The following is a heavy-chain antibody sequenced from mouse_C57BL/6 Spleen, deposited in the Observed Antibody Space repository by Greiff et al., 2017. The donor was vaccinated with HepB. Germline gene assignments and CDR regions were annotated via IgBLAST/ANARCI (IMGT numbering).Heavy chain of an antibody. D-gene: IGHD2-5*01. CDR2: IYPGDGDT. CDR3: ASDSNGGDLDY. V-gene: IGHV1-80*01. Sequence: QVQLQQSGAELVKPGASVKISCKASGYAFSSYWMNWVKQRPGKGLEWIGQIYPGDGDTNYNGKFKGKATLTADKSSSTAYMQLSSLTSEDSAVYFCASDSNGGDLDYWGQGTTVTVAS. CDR1: GYAFSSYW. J-gene: IGHJ2*01.